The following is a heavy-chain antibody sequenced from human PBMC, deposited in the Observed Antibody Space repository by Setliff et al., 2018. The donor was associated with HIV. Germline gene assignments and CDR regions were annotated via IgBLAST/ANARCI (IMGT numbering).Heavy chain of an antibody. Sequence: PSETLSLTCTVPGGSISSHYWAWIRQPPGKGLEWLGSIYYSGTTYVHPSLKSRVTISIDTFKSQFSLKLRSVNAADTAVYYCASWGAGSNSGFDYWGRGTLVTVSS. J-gene: IGHJ4*02. V-gene: IGHV4-39*07. CDR2: IYYSGTT. CDR3: ASWGAGSNSGFDY. D-gene: IGHD3-16*01. CDR1: GGSISSHY.